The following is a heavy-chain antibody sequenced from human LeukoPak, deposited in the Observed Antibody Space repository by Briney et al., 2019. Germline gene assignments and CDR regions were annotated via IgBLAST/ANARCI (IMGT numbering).Heavy chain of an antibody. CDR2: IKQDGSEK. V-gene: IGHV3-7*05. Sequence: PGGSLRLSCAASGFTFSTYWMSWVRQAPGKGLEWVANIKQDGSEKYYVDSVKGRFTISRDNAKNSLYLQMNSLRVEDTAVYYCARDAGYCSGGSCDLYYFGYWGQGTPVTVSS. CDR3: ARDAGYCSGGSCDLYYFGY. J-gene: IGHJ4*02. D-gene: IGHD2-15*01. CDR1: GFTFSTYW.